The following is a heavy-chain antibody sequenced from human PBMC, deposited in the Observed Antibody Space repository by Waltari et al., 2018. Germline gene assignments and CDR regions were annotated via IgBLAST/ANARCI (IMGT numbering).Heavy chain of an antibody. CDR2: INHSGST. CDR1: GGSFSGYY. Sequence: QVQLQQWGAGLLKPSETLSLTCAVYGGSFSGYYWSWIRQPPGKGLEWIGEINHSGSTNYTPSLKSRVTISVDTSKNQFSLKLSSVTAADTAVYYCARGQLIWGIPLDYWGQGTLVTVSS. V-gene: IGHV4-34*01. CDR3: ARGQLIWGIPLDY. D-gene: IGHD3-16*01. J-gene: IGHJ4*02.